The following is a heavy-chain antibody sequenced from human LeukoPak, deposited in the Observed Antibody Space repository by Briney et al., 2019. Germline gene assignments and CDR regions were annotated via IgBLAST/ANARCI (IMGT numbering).Heavy chain of an antibody. CDR3: ARVRGAYYYDSSGYYFFDY. D-gene: IGHD3-22*01. CDR2: INPNSGGT. CDR1: GYTFTGYY. V-gene: IGHV1-2*02. Sequence: WASVKVSCKASGYTFTGYYMHWVRQAPGQGLEWMGWINPNSGGTNYAQKFQGRVTMTRDTSISTAYMELSRLRSDDTAVYYCARVRGAYYYDSSGYYFFDYWGQGTLVTVSS. J-gene: IGHJ4*02.